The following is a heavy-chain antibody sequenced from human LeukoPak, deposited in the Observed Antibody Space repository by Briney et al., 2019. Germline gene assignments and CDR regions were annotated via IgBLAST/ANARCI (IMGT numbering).Heavy chain of an antibody. D-gene: IGHD3-10*01. CDR3: ARAIRGSAVDTGDR. CDR1: GFTFSSYW. J-gene: IGHJ4*02. CDR2: IKNDGSEE. V-gene: IGHV3-7*01. Sequence: PGGSLRLSCAASGFTFSSYWMRWVPQAPGKGLEGVANIKNDGSEEYYVDSVKGRFTISRDNAKNSLFLQMNSLTVEDTAVYYCARAIRGSAVDTGDRWGQGTLVTVSS.